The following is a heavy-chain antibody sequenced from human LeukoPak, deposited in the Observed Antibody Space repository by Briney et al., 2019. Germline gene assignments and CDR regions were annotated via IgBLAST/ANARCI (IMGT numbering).Heavy chain of an antibody. CDR1: GFTFSSYE. V-gene: IGHV3-48*03. CDR2: ISSSGSTI. Sequence: GGSLRLSCAASGFTFSSYEMNWVRQAPGKGLEWVSYISSSGSTIYYADSVKGRFTISRDNAKNSLYLQMNSLRAEDTAVYYCARRAGRYYDILTGYYENAHFDYWGQGTLVTVSS. D-gene: IGHD3-9*01. J-gene: IGHJ4*02. CDR3: ARRAGRYYDILTGYYENAHFDY.